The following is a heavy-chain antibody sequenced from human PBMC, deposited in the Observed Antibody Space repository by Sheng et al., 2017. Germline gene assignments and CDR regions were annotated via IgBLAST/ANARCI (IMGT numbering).Heavy chain of an antibody. Sequence: QVQLVESGGGVVQPGRSLRLSCAASGFTFSSYAMHWVRQAPGKGLEWVAVISYDGSNKYYADSVKGRFTISRDNSKNTLYLQMNSLRAEDTAVYYCARVGHPGFPWGWFDPWGQGTLVTVSS. CDR3: ARVGHPGFPWGWFDP. D-gene: IGHD3-16*01. CDR2: ISYDGSNK. V-gene: IGHV3-30*01. CDR1: GFTFSSYA. J-gene: IGHJ5*02.